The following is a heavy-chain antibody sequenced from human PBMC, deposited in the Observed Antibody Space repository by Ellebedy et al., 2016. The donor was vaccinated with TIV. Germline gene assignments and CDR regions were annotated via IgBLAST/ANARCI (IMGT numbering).Heavy chain of an antibody. CDR2: IYTSGST. Sequence: LRLXXTVSGGSISSGSYYWSWIRQPAGKGLEWIGRIYTSGSTNYNPSLKSRVTISVDTSKNQFSLKLSSVTAADTAVYYCARGHGAYYDFWSGYYTGYYMDVWGKGTTVTVSS. D-gene: IGHD3-3*01. V-gene: IGHV4-61*02. J-gene: IGHJ6*03. CDR1: GGSISSGSYY. CDR3: ARGHGAYYDFWSGYYTGYYMDV.